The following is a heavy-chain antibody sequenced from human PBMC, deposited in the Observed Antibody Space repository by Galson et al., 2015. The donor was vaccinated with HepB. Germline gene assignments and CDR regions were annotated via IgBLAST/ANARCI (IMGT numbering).Heavy chain of an antibody. Sequence: SLRLSCAASGFTFGKSGMHWVRQAPGKGLEWPAVVSHDTTKTYYADSVKGRFTISRDNSKDTVYLQMNSLRPDDTAVYYCARGSGGNFFDSSGYFHWGQGTQVTVSS. CDR3: ARGSGGNFFDSSGYFH. V-gene: IGHV3-30*03. CDR2: VSHDTTKT. D-gene: IGHD3-22*01. J-gene: IGHJ4*02. CDR1: GFTFGKSG.